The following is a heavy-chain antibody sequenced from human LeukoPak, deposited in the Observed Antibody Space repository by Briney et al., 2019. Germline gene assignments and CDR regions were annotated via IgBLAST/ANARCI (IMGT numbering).Heavy chain of an antibody. Sequence: PSETLSLTCTVSGGSISSNYWSWIRQPPGKGLEWIGYTYYSGSTNYNPSLKSRVTISVDTSKNQFSLKLSSVTAADTAVYYCARHTSYYFDYWGQGTLVTVSS. J-gene: IGHJ4*02. V-gene: IGHV4-59*08. CDR2: TYYSGST. CDR1: GGSISSNY. CDR3: ARHTSYYFDY.